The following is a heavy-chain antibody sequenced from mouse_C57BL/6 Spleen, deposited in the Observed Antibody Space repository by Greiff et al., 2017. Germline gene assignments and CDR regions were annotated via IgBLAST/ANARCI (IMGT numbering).Heavy chain of an antibody. J-gene: IGHJ4*01. CDR2: INPSSGYT. D-gene: IGHD1-1*01. V-gene: IGHV1-7*01. CDR3: ARSGVITTVVEGYAMDY. Sequence: QVQLQQSGAELAKPGASVKLSCKASGYTFTSYWMHWVKQRPGQGLEWIGYINPSSGYTKYNQKFKDKATLPADKSSSTADMQLSSLTSEDSAVYFCARSGVITTVVEGYAMDYWGQGTSGTVSS. CDR1: GYTFTSYW.